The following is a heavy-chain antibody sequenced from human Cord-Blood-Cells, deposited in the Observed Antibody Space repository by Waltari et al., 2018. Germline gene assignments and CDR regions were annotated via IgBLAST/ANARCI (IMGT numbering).Heavy chain of an antibody. Sequence: QLQLQESGPGLVKPSETLSLTCTVSGGSISSSSYYWGWIRQPPGKGLEWIGSIYYSGSTYYTPSLKSRVTISVDTSKNQFSRKLSSVTAADTAVYYCAIRVEYSSPFDYWGQGTLVTVSS. D-gene: IGHD6-6*01. V-gene: IGHV4-39*01. CDR3: AIRVEYSSPFDY. J-gene: IGHJ4*02. CDR1: GGSISSSSYY. CDR2: IYYSGST.